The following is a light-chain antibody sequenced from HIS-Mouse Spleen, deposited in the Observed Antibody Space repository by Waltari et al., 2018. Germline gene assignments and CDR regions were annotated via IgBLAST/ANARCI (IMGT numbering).Light chain of an antibody. Sequence: SYELTQPPSVSVSPGQTARISCSGDALPKKYAYWYQQKSGQAPVLVLYEERKRPSGIPGGFSGSSSGTMATLTISGAQVEDEADYYCYSTDSSGNHRVFGGGTKLTVL. J-gene: IGLJ2*01. CDR3: YSTDSSGNHRV. V-gene: IGLV3-10*01. CDR2: EER. CDR1: ALPKKY.